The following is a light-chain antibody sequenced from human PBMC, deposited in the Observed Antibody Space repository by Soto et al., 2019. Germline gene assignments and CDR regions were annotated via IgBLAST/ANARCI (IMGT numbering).Light chain of an antibody. CDR3: CSYAGTYTPSVI. CDR2: DVT. CDR1: SSDIGRYNY. V-gene: IGLV2-11*01. Sequence: QSVLTQPRSVSGSPGQSVTISCTGTSSDIGRYNYVSWYQQHPGKAPKLIIYDVTKRPSGVPDRFSGSKSDNTASLTISGLQAEDEADYYCCSYAGTYTPSVIFGGGTKVTVL. J-gene: IGLJ2*01.